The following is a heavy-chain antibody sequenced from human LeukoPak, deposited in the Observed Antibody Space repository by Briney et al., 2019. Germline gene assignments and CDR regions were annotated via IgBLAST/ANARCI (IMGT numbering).Heavy chain of an antibody. D-gene: IGHD3-22*01. J-gene: IGHJ4*02. CDR1: GFTFTKYA. Sequence: AGGSLRLSCAASGFTFTKYAMSWVRQAPGKGLKWVSTIRSGGSGTYYADAVKGRFTISRDNSKNTLYLQMNSLRAEDTAVYYCAKELYSSGYYFFFDYWGQGTLVTVSS. CDR2: IRSGGSGT. V-gene: IGHV3-23*01. CDR3: AKELYSSGYYFFFDY.